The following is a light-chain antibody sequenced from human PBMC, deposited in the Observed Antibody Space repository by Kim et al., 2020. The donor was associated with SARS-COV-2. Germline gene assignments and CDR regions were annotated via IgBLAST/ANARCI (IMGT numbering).Light chain of an antibody. V-gene: IGKV1-33*01. J-gene: IGKJ5*01. CDR1: QDISNY. CDR3: QQCYNLPLT. CDR2: DAS. Sequence: ASVGDRVTITCQASQDISNYLSWYQQKSGKAPKVLIYDASNLETGVPSRFSGSGSGTDFTFTISSLQPEDVATYFCQQCYNLPLTFGQGTRLEIK.